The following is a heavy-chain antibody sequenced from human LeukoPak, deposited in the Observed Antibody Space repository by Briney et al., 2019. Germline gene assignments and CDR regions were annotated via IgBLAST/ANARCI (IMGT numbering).Heavy chain of an antibody. J-gene: IGHJ4*02. CDR3: AREGVYGYIDF. CDR2: IYYSGST. V-gene: IGHV4-59*01. D-gene: IGHD5/OR15-5a*01. Sequence: SETLSLTCTVSGGSISSYCWSWIRQPPGKGLEWIGYIYYSGSTNYKPSLESRVTMSVDTSKNQFSLRLTSVTAADTAVYYCAREGVYGYIDFWGQGTLVTVSS. CDR1: GGSISSYC.